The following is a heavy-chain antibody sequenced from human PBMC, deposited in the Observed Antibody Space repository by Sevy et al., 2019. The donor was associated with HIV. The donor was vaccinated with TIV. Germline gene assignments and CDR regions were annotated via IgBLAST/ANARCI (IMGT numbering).Heavy chain of an antibody. Sequence: SETLSLTCSVSGGSISSYFWTWVRQSPGKGLEWIGNIYFTGNTDYSPSLKSRVSLSLDTSKSQFSLTLNSVTAADTXXXXXXXXXXTRPRVLDYWGQGTLVTVSS. V-gene: IGHV4-59*03. CDR3: XXXXXTRPRVLDY. J-gene: IGHJ4*02. CDR2: IYFTGNT. CDR1: GGSISSYF. D-gene: IGHD6-6*01.